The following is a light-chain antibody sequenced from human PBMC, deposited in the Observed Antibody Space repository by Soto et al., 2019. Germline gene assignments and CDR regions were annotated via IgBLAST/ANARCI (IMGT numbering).Light chain of an antibody. CDR2: GAS. CDR1: QSISDT. Sequence: ETVMTQSPATLSVSPGGGATLSCRASQSISDTLAWYQQKPGQAPRLLIHGASTRATAIPDRFSGSGSGTDFTLTISRLEPEDFAVYYCQQNDDSPGTFGQGTKVDIK. J-gene: IGKJ1*01. V-gene: IGKV3D-15*01. CDR3: QQNDDSPGT.